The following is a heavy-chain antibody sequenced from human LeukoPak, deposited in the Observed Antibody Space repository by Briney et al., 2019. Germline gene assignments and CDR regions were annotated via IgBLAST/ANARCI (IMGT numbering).Heavy chain of an antibody. D-gene: IGHD4-17*01. CDR1: GSTYSTYS. Sequence: PGGSLTLSCAASGSTYSTYSMNWVRQPPGKGLEWVSFISRDGGTIDYADSVKGRFTISRDNAKNSLYLQMNSLRGEDTAVYYCARKAITVTTCDYWGQGTLVTVSS. CDR3: ARKAITVTTCDY. J-gene: IGHJ4*02. V-gene: IGHV3-48*04. CDR2: ISRDGGTI.